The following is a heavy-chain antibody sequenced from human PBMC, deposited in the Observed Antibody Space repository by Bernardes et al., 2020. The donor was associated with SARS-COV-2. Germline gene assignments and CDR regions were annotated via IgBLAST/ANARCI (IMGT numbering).Heavy chain of an antibody. CDR1: GGSISSSSYY. D-gene: IGHD5-12*01. V-gene: IGHV4-39*07. Sequence: SETLSLTCTVSGGSISSSSYYWGWIRQPPGKGLEWIGSIYYSGSTYYNPSLKSRVTISVDTSKNQFSLKMTSVTAADTAIYYCANQNSGYDLPLDYWGQGALVTVSS. CDR2: IYYSGST. J-gene: IGHJ4*02. CDR3: ANQNSGYDLPLDY.